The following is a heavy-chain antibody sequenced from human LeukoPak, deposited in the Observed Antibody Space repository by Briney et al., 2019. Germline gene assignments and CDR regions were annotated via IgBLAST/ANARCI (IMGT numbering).Heavy chain of an antibody. J-gene: IGHJ4*02. Sequence: SETLSLTCAVYGGSFSGYYWSWIRQPPGKGLEWIGEINHSGSTNYNPSLKSRVTISVDTSKNQFSLNLSSVTAADTAVYYCARAPPRGSYYRGYFDYWGQGTLVTVSS. CDR2: INHSGST. D-gene: IGHD3-10*01. CDR1: GGSFSGYY. CDR3: ARAPPRGSYYRGYFDY. V-gene: IGHV4-34*01.